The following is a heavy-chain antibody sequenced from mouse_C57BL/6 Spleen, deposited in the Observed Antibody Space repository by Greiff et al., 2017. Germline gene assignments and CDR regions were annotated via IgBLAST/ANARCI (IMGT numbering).Heavy chain of an antibody. D-gene: IGHD2-4*01. J-gene: IGHJ1*03. Sequence: EVQLVESGGGLVQPKGSLKLSCAASGFSFNTYAMNWVRQAPGKGLEWVARIRSKSNNYATYYADSVKDRFTISRDDSESMLYLQMNSLKTEDTSMYYCVRHLYYDYHWYFDVWGTGTTVTVSS. CDR1: GFSFNTYA. V-gene: IGHV10-1*01. CDR3: VRHLYYDYHWYFDV. CDR2: IRSKSNNYAT.